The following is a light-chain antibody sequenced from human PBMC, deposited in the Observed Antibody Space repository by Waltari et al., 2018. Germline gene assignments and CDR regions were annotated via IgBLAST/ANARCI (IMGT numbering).Light chain of an antibody. J-gene: IGLJ2*01. Sequence: QSALTQPASVSGTPGQSITISCTGTSSDVGHYNYVSWYQQHSGKAPKLIIYEVSHRPPGVSDRFSASKSGNTASLTITGLQTEDEADYYCSSFTTSHTLLFGGGTKLTV. CDR3: SSFTTSHTLL. CDR2: EVS. V-gene: IGLV2-14*01. CDR1: SSDVGHYNY.